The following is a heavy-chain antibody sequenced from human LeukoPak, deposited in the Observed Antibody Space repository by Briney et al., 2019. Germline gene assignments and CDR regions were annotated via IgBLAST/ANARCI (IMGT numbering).Heavy chain of an antibody. CDR3: ARGDPATWGAYCGGDCYSFDS. CDR1: GFTFSNYA. V-gene: IGHV3-30-3*01. D-gene: IGHD2-21*02. CDR2: ISDDGSRQ. J-gene: IGHJ4*02. Sequence: GGSLRLSCAAPGFTFSNYAIHWGRQAPGKGLEWVAFISDDGSRQHYADSVKGRFTISRDNSKNTLNLQMNSLRAEDTAVYYCARGDPATWGAYCGGDCYSFDSWGQGTLVTVSS.